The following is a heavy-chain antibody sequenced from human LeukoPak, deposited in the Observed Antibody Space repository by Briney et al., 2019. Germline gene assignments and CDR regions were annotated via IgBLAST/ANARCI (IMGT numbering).Heavy chain of an antibody. CDR3: AREGNGSYFDL. CDR1: GGSISSGGYY. J-gene: IGHJ2*01. V-gene: IGHV4-31*03. Sequence: SQTLSLTCTVSGGSISSGGYYWNWIRQHPGKGLEWIGYIYYSGSTYYNPSLKSRVTISVDTSKNQFSLKLSSVTAADTAVYYCAREGNGSYFDLWGRGTLVTVSS. D-gene: IGHD2-8*01. CDR2: IYYSGST.